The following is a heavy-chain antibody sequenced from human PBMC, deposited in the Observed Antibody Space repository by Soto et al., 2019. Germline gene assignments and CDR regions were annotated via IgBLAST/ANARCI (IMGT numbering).Heavy chain of an antibody. D-gene: IGHD3-10*01. J-gene: IGHJ4*02. Sequence: EVQLVESGGGLVKPGGSLRLSCAASGFTFSSYSMNWVRQAPGKGLEWVSSISSSSSYIYYADSVKGRFTISRDNAKNSLYLQMNSLRAEDTAVYYCAGGLVRGVIPNYWGQGTLVTVSS. CDR2: ISSSSSYI. V-gene: IGHV3-21*01. CDR3: AGGLVRGVIPNY. CDR1: GFTFSSYS.